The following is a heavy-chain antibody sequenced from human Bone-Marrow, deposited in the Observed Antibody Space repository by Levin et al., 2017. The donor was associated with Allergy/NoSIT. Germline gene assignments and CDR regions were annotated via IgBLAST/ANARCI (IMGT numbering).Heavy chain of an antibody. J-gene: IGHJ4*02. Sequence: SCAASDFTVRTNYVSWVRQASGKGLEWVSVIYGGNSTYYADSVKGRFTVSRDTSHNTVYLQMRSLRAEDTGVYYCATARVPTPGYFDSWGQGVLVTVAS. CDR1: DFTVRTNY. CDR2: IYGGNST. D-gene: IGHD3-10*01. V-gene: IGHV3-53*01. CDR3: ATARVPTPGYFDS.